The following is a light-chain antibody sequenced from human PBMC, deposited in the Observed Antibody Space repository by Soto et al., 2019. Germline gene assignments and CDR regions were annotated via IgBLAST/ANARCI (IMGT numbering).Light chain of an antibody. CDR1: QGISNY. CDR3: YYCQDYNSVWYT. CDR2: DSS. J-gene: IGKJ2*01. V-gene: IGKV1-27*01. Sequence: DIQMTQSPSSLSASVGDTVTITCRASQGISNYLAWYQQKPGKVPKLLIYDSSTLQSGVPSRFSGSGSGTDFTLTISSLQPEDVATYYCYYCQDYNSVWYTFGQGTKLEIK.